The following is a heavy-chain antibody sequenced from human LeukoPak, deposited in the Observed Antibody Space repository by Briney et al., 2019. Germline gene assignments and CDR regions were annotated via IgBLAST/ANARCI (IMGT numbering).Heavy chain of an antibody. D-gene: IGHD1-26*01. CDR1: GFTFDDYA. J-gene: IGHJ4*02. V-gene: IGHV3-9*03. CDR3: AKDIGYSGSYRGGFFDY. CDR2: ISWNSGGI. Sequence: GGSLRLSCAASGFTFDDYAMHWVRQAPGKGLEWVSGISWNSGGIGYADSVKGRFTISRYNAKNSLYLQMNSLRAEDMALYYCAKDIGYSGSYRGGFFDYWGQGTLVTVSS.